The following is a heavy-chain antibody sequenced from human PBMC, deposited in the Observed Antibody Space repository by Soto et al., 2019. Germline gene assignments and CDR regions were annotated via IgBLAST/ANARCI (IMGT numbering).Heavy chain of an antibody. CDR1: GFIFSSYW. CDR2: ISNNGAHT. V-gene: IGHV3-64*01. Sequence: PGGSLRLSCAASGFIFSSYWMHWVRQAPGKGLVWVSGISNNGAHTDYAKSVKGRFTISRDNSENTLYLQMGSLRAEDMALYYCARRGYGSRWPNVYMDVWGKGTTVTVSS. CDR3: ARRGYGSRWPNVYMDV. J-gene: IGHJ6*03. D-gene: IGHD6-13*01.